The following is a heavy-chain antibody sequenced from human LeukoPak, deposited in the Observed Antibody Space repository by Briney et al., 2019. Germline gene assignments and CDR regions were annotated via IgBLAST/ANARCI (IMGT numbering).Heavy chain of an antibody. V-gene: IGHV4-4*02. CDR3: ARGNIGLLDYYYYGMDV. J-gene: IGHJ6*02. D-gene: IGHD2-15*01. CDR2: IYHSGST. Sequence: SETLSLTCAVSGGSISSSNWWSWVRQPPGKGLEWIGEIYHSGSTNYNPSLKSRVTISVDKSKNQFSLKLSSVTAADTAVYYCARGNIGLLDYYYYGMDVWGQGTMVTVSS. CDR1: GGSISSSNW.